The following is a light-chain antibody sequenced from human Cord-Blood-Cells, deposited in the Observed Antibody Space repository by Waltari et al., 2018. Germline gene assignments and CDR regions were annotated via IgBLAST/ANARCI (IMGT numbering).Light chain of an antibody. CDR2: KAS. CDR3: QQYNSYST. V-gene: IGKV1-5*03. J-gene: IGKJ1*01. Sequence: DIQRTQSPSTLSAPVGDRVTITCRASQSISSWLAWYQQKPGKAPKLLIYKASSLESGVPSRFSGSGSGTEFTLTISSLQPDDFATYYCQQYNSYSTFGQGTKVEIK. CDR1: QSISSW.